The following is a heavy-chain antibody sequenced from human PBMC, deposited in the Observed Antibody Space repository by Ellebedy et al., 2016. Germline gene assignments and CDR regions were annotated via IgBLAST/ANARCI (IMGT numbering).Heavy chain of an antibody. CDR3: ARDGTIFGVVIHYYYYGMDV. CDR1: GFTFRNFF. D-gene: IGHD3-3*01. Sequence: GESLKISXVASGFTFRNFFMSWVRQAPGKGLEWVSSISSSSSYIYYADSVKGRFTISRDNAKNSLYLQMNSLRAEDTAVYYCARDGTIFGVVIHYYYYGMDVWGQGTTVTVSS. V-gene: IGHV3-21*01. CDR2: ISSSSSYI. J-gene: IGHJ6*02.